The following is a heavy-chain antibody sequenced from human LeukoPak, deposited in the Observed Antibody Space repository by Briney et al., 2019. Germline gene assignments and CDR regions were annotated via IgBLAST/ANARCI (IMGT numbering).Heavy chain of an antibody. CDR3: ARGRRDGYNFWYY. V-gene: IGHV1-2*02. D-gene: IGHD5-24*01. CDR1: GYTFTGYY. CDR2: ICPNSGGT. Sequence: ASVKVSCKASGYTFTGYYMHWVRQAPGQGLEWMGWICPNSGGTNYAQKFQGRVTMTRDTSISTAYMELSRLRSDDTAVYYCARGRRDGYNFWYYWGQGTLVTVSS. J-gene: IGHJ4*02.